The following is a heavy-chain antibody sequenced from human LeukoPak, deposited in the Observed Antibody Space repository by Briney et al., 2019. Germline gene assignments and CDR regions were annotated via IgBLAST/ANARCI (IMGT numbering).Heavy chain of an antibody. D-gene: IGHD6-13*01. V-gene: IGHV3-30-3*01. Sequence: QPGGSLRLSGAASGFTFSSYAMYWVRQAPGKGLEGVAVISYDGSNKYYADSVKGRFTISRDNSKNTLYLQMNSLRAEDTAVYYCARRGYSSSWYLDAFDIWGQGTMVTVSS. CDR1: GFTFSSYA. CDR3: ARRGYSSSWYLDAFDI. J-gene: IGHJ3*02. CDR2: ISYDGSNK.